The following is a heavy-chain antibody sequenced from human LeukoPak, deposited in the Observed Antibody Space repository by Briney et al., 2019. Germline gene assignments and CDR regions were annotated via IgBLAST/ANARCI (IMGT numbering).Heavy chain of an antibody. CDR3: ARVRNYYDSSGPKRGAFDI. CDR1: GFTFDDYG. J-gene: IGHJ3*02. Sequence: GGSLRLSCAASGFTFDDYGMSLVRQAPGKGLEWVSGINWNGGSTGYADSVKGRFTISRDNAKNSLYPQMNSLRAEDTALYYCARVRNYYDSSGPKRGAFDIWGQGTMVTVSS. V-gene: IGHV3-20*04. CDR2: INWNGGST. D-gene: IGHD3-22*01.